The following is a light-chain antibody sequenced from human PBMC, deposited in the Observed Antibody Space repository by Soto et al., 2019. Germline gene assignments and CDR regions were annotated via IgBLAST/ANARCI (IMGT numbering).Light chain of an antibody. Sequence: IRMTQSPSTLSASVGDRVTITCRASQTISSWLAWYQQKPGKAPKLLIYDASSLESGVPSRFSGSGSGTEFTLTISSLQPDDFATYYCHQYNYYRPTFGQGTKVDIK. CDR3: HQYNYYRPT. V-gene: IGKV1-5*01. J-gene: IGKJ1*01. CDR2: DAS. CDR1: QTISSW.